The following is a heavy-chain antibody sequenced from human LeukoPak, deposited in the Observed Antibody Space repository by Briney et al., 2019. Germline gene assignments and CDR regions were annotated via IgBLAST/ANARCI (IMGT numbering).Heavy chain of an antibody. Sequence: ASVKVSCKASGGTFSSYTISWVRQAPGQGLEWMGRIIPILGIANYAQKFQGRVTITADKSTSTAYMELRSLRSDDTAVYYCARDYDILTGPDYWGQGTLVTVSS. J-gene: IGHJ4*02. V-gene: IGHV1-69*04. CDR1: GGTFSSYT. D-gene: IGHD3-9*01. CDR3: ARDYDILTGPDY. CDR2: IIPILGIA.